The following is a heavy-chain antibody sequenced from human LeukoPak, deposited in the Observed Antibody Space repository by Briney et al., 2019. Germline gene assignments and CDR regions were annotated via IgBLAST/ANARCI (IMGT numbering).Heavy chain of an antibody. Sequence: GGSLRLSCVTSGFTFDDYGFTWVRQAPGKGLEWVSGISWNSGNINYADSVKGRFTISRDNAKNSLYLQMNSLKAEDTALYYCARVPYYDFWTGYFDSWGQGTQVTVSS. CDR2: ISWNSGNI. CDR1: GFTFDDYG. CDR3: ARVPYYDFWTGYFDS. D-gene: IGHD3-3*01. V-gene: IGHV3-9*01. J-gene: IGHJ4*02.